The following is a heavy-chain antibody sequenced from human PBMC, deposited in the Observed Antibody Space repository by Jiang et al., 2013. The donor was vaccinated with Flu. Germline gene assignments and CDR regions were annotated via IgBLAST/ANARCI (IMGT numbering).Heavy chain of an antibody. Sequence: SGISWNSGSIGYADSVKGRFTISRDNAKNSLYLQMNSLRAEDTALYYCAKDKNSGSYYYYYYGMDVWGQGTTVTVSS. V-gene: IGHV3-9*01. D-gene: IGHD1-26*01. J-gene: IGHJ6*02. CDR3: AKDKNSGSYYYYYYGMDV. CDR2: ISWNSGSI.